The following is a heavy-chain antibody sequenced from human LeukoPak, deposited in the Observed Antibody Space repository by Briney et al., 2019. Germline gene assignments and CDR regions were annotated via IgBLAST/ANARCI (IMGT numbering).Heavy chain of an antibody. D-gene: IGHD3-22*01. Sequence: SETLSLTRAVYGGSFSGYYWSWIRQPPGKGLEWIGEINHSGSTNYNPSLKSRVTISVDTSKNQFSLKLSSVTAADTAVYYCARGSVYYYDSRGFDYWGQGTLVTVSS. CDR2: INHSGST. J-gene: IGHJ4*02. V-gene: IGHV4-34*01. CDR1: GGSFSGYY. CDR3: ARGSVYYYDSRGFDY.